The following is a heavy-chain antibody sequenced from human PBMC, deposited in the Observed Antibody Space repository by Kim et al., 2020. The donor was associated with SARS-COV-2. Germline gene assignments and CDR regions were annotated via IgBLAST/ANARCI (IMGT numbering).Heavy chain of an antibody. CDR2: ISYDGSYR. D-gene: IGHD6-19*01. CDR1: GFTFSNYA. J-gene: IGHJ1*01. CDR3: ARDDSNGWSRHFQL. Sequence: GGSLRLSCAASGFTFSNYAMHWVRQAPGKGLEWVAVISYDGSYRNYAGSVKGPVTVARDNSKNTLYLQINSLRGEDTAVYYCARDDSNGWSRHFQLWGQGTLVTVSS. V-gene: IGHV3-30*04.